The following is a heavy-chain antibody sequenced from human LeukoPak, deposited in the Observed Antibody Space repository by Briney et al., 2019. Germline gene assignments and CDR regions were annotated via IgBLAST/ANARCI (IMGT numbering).Heavy chain of an antibody. J-gene: IGHJ6*03. V-gene: IGHV4-4*07. CDR1: GVSINTYY. Sequence: SETLSLTCTVSGVSINTYYWSWIRQPPGKGLEWIGRIYTSGNTKYNPSLKSRVTISVDTSKNQFPLKLSSVTAADTAVYYCASNSPRTTVPTDYYYYYMDVWGKGTTVTVSS. CDR3: ASNSPRTTVPTDYYYYYMDV. CDR2: IYTSGNT. D-gene: IGHD4-17*01.